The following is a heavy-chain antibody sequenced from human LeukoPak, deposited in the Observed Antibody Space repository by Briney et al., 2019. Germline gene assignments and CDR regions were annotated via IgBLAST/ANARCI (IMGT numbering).Heavy chain of an antibody. CDR1: GYTFTGYY. Sequence: ASVKVSCKASGYTFTGYYMHWVRQAPGQGLEWMGWINPNSGGTNYAQKFQGWVTMTRDTSISTAYMELSRLRSDDTAVYYCARETYDSSGYYYVDYWGQGTLVTVSS. J-gene: IGHJ4*02. CDR2: INPNSGGT. V-gene: IGHV1-2*04. CDR3: ARETYDSSGYYYVDY. D-gene: IGHD3-22*01.